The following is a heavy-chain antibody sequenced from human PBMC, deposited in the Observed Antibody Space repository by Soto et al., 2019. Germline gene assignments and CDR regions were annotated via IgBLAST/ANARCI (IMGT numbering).Heavy chain of an antibody. D-gene: IGHD3-10*01. CDR3: APYGSGIYYISRDQY. V-gene: IGHV4-34*01. Sequence: QVQLQQWGAGLLKPSETLSLTSAVYGGSFSGYCWSWIRQSPGKGLEWIGEIDHNGHTNYNPSLKSRVTISVDKSKNQFSLRLSSTTAADTATYYCAPYGSGIYYISRDQYWGQGTLVTVSS. J-gene: IGHJ4*02. CDR2: IDHNGHT. CDR1: GGSFSGYC.